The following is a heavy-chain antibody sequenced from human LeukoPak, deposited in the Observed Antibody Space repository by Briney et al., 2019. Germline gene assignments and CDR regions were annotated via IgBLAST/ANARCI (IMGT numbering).Heavy chain of an antibody. CDR3: ASLGSSWYPFDY. J-gene: IGHJ4*02. CDR1: GFTFSSYG. D-gene: IGHD6-13*01. Sequence: GGSLRLSRAASGFTFSSYGMHWVRQAPGKGLEWVAFIRYDGSNKYYADSVKGRFTISRDNSKNTLYLQMNSLRAEDTAVYYCASLGSSWYPFDYWGQGTLVTVSS. CDR2: IRYDGSNK. V-gene: IGHV3-30*02.